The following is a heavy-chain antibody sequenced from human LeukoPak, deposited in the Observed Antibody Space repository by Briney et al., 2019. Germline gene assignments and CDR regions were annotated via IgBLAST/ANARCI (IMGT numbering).Heavy chain of an antibody. CDR3: VRNTVTDDGFDI. V-gene: IGHV3-53*01. D-gene: IGHD4-17*01. J-gene: IGHJ3*02. CDR2: IYSGGST. CDR1: GFTVSGNY. Sequence: GGSLRLSCAASGFTVSGNYMSWVRQAPGKGLEWVSVIYSGGSTYYADSVKGRFTISRDNSKNTLYLQMNSLRAEDTAVYYCVRNTVTDDGFDIWGQGTMVTVSP.